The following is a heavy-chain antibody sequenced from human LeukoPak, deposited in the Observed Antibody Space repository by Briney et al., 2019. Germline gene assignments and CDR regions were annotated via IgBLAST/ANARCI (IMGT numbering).Heavy chain of an antibody. V-gene: IGHV1-69*05. CDR2: IIPIFGTA. CDR3: ARGPEPYYYYYMDV. J-gene: IGHJ6*03. Sequence: SVKVSCKASGGTLSSYAISWVRQAPGPGLEWMGRIIPIFGTANYAQKFQGRVTITTDESTSTAYMELSSLRSEDTAVYYCARGPEPYYYYYMDVWGKGTTVTVSS. CDR1: GGTLSSYA. D-gene: IGHD1-14*01.